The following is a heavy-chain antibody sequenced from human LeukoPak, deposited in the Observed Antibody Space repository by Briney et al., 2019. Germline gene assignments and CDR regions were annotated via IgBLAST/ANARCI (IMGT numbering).Heavy chain of an antibody. CDR3: ARDPPTSDGDSTNFDY. D-gene: IGHD4-17*01. Sequence: ASVKVSCKASGYTFTSYYMHWVRQAPGQGLEWMGIINPSGGSTSYAQKFQGRVTMTRDTSTSTVYMELSSLRSEDTAVYYCARDPPTSDGDSTNFDYWGQGTLVTVSS. CDR1: GYTFTSYY. V-gene: IGHV1-46*01. J-gene: IGHJ4*02. CDR2: INPSGGST.